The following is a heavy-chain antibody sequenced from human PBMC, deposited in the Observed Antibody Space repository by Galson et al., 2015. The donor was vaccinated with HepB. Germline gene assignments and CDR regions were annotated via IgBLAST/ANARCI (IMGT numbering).Heavy chain of an antibody. Sequence: SLRLSCAAFGFGFKRHAMTWVRQAPGKGLEWVSSISGDGSNTFYADSVKGRFSISRDNSNNTLILQMNSLRTEDTALYYCAKNGGGPLLRVFDTLNWLDPWGQGTLVTVSS. D-gene: IGHD3-9*01. J-gene: IGHJ5*02. V-gene: IGHV3-23*01. CDR3: AKNGGGPLLRVFDTLNWLDP. CDR1: GFGFKRHA. CDR2: ISGDGSNT.